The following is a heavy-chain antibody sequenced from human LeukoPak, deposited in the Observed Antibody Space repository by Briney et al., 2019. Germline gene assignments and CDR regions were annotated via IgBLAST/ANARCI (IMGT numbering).Heavy chain of an antibody. CDR3: ARDIAAAGRANWYFDL. J-gene: IGHJ2*01. CDR1: GFTFSSYG. Sequence: GGSLRLSCAASGFTFSSYGMSWVRQAPGKGLEWVSYISSSGSTIYYADSVKGRFTISRDNAKNSLYLQMNSLRAEDTAVYYCARDIAAAGRANWYFDLWGRGTLVTVSS. D-gene: IGHD6-13*01. V-gene: IGHV3-48*04. CDR2: ISSSGSTI.